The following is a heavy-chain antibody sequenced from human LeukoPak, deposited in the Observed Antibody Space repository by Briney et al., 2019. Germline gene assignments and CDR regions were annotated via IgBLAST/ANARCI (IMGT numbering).Heavy chain of an antibody. CDR2: MNSNSGNT. CDR1: GYTFTNHD. CDR3: ARGSGHDGKDWSDP. D-gene: IGHD5-12*01. V-gene: IGHV1-8*01. Sequence: ASVKVSCKASGYTFTNHDINWFRQATGQGLEWMGWMNSNSGNTGYAQKFQGRVTMTRNTSTRTAYMELSSLRFDDTAVYYCARGSGHDGKDWSDPWGQGTLVIVSS. J-gene: IGHJ5*02.